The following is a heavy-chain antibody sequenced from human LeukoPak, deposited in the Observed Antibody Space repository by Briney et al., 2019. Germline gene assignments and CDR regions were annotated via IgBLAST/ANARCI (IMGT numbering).Heavy chain of an antibody. D-gene: IGHD3-3*01. Sequence: ASVKDSCKASGYTFTSYAMHWVRQAPGQRLEWMGWSNAGNGNTKYSQEFQGRVTITRDTSASTAYMELSSLRSEDMAVYYCARGSSGLYYGMDVWGQGTTVTVSS. CDR2: SNAGNGNT. CDR1: GYTFTSYA. J-gene: IGHJ6*02. CDR3: ARGSSGLYYGMDV. V-gene: IGHV1-3*02.